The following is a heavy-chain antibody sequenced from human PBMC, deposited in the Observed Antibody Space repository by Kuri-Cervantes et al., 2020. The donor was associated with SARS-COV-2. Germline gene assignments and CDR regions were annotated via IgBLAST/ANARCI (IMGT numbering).Heavy chain of an antibody. D-gene: IGHD5-18*01. CDR1: GFTFSTYA. CDR2: TSASGDKA. J-gene: IGHJ3*01. CDR3: ANGGYTYADDAFDV. Sequence: GGSLRLSCAASGFTFSTYALSWVRQGPGKGLEWVSTTSASGDKAYYADSVKGRFTISRDNSQNTLYLQMYSLRAEDTAVYYCANGGYTYADDAFDVWGHGTMVTVSS. V-gene: IGHV3-23*01.